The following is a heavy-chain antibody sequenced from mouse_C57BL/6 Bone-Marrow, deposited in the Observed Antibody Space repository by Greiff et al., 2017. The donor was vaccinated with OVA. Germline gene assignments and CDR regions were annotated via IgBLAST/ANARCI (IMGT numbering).Heavy chain of an antibody. Sequence: EVQLVESGGGLVQPKGSLKLSCAASGFSFNTYAMNWVRQAPGQGLEWVARIRSKSNNYATYYADSVKDRFTISRDDSESMLYLQMNNLKTEDTAMYYCVRQYYGSSTLWFAYWGQGTLVTVSA. CDR1: GFSFNTYA. CDR3: VRQYYGSSTLWFAY. CDR2: IRSKSNNYAT. D-gene: IGHD1-1*01. J-gene: IGHJ3*01. V-gene: IGHV10-1*01.